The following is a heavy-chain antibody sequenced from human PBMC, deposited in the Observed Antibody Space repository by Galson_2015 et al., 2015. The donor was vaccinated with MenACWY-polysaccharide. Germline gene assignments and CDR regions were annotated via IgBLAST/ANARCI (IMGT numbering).Heavy chain of an antibody. J-gene: IGHJ4*02. CDR3: ARTIRWLVHFDL. Sequence: SLRLSCAASGFSLSADWMNWVRQIPGKGLEWVANIRPAGGEMFYVDSVKGRFPISRDNAKNSLYLQMNNLRAEDTAVYYCARTIRWLVHFDLWGQGTLVTVSS. CDR1: GFSLSADW. D-gene: IGHD6-19*01. V-gene: IGHV3-7*01. CDR2: IRPAGGEM.